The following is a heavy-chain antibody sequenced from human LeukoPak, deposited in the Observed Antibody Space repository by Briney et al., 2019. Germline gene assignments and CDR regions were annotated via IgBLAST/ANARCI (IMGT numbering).Heavy chain of an antibody. D-gene: IGHD4-17*01. CDR2: IYSGGST. CDR3: AREKRNDYGDYKYYFDH. Sequence: PGGSLRLSCAASGFTVSSNHMSWVRQAPGKGLEWVSVIYSGGSTNYADSVKGRFTISRDNSKNTLYLQMNSLRAEDTAVYYCAREKRNDYGDYKYYFDHWGQGTLVTVSS. V-gene: IGHV3-53*01. CDR1: GFTVSSNH. J-gene: IGHJ4*02.